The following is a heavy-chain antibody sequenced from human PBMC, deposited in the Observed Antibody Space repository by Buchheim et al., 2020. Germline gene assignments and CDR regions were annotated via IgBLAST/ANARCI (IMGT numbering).Heavy chain of an antibody. CDR3: ARREGYCSNGVCSPFDY. CDR2: ISAYNGDT. D-gene: IGHD2-8*01. V-gene: IGHV1-18*01. J-gene: IGHJ4*02. Sequence: QVQLVQSGAEVKKPGASVKVSCKASGYTFINYGISWVRQAPGQGLEWMGWISAYNGDTNYAQKVQGRVTMTTDTSTSTAYMEVRSLRSDDTAVYYCARREGYCSNGVCSPFDYWGQGTL. CDR1: GYTFINYG.